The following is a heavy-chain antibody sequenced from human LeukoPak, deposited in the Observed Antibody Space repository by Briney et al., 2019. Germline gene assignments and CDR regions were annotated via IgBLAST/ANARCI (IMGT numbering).Heavy chain of an antibody. CDR3: AREGFRVPAAHYGMDV. J-gene: IGHJ6*02. V-gene: IGHV3-21*04. Sequence: PGGSLRLSCAASGFTFSSYSMNWVRQAPGKGLEWVSSISSSSSYIYYADSVKGRFIISRDNAKNSLYLQMNSLRAEDTAVYYCAREGFRVPAAHYGMDVWGQGTTVTVSS. D-gene: IGHD2-2*01. CDR1: GFTFSSYS. CDR2: ISSSSSYI.